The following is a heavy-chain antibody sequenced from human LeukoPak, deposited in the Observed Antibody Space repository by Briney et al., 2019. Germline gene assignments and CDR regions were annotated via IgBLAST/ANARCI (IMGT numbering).Heavy chain of an antibody. CDR1: GFTFSSYG. V-gene: IGHV3-33*01. CDR2: IWYDGSNK. CDR3: ARDVQWRFDY. Sequence: GGSLRLSCAASGFTFSSYGMHWVRQAPGKGLEWVAVIWYDGSNKYFADSVKGRFTISRDNSKNTLYLQMNSLRTEDTAVYYCARDVQWRFDYWGQGTLVTVSS. J-gene: IGHJ4*02. D-gene: IGHD6-19*01.